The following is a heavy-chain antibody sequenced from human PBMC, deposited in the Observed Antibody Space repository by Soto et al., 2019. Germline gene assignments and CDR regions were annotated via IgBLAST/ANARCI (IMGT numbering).Heavy chain of an antibody. CDR2: ISYDGSNK. V-gene: IGHV3-30-3*01. Sequence: QVQLVESGGGVVQPGRSLRLSCAASGFTFSSYAMHWVSQAPGKGLEWVAVISYDGSNKYYADSVKGRFTISRDNSKNTLYLQMNSLRAEDTAVYYCARAALGSSWFKLDYWGQGTLVTVSS. CDR1: GFTFSSYA. J-gene: IGHJ4*02. CDR3: ARAALGSSWFKLDY. D-gene: IGHD6-13*01.